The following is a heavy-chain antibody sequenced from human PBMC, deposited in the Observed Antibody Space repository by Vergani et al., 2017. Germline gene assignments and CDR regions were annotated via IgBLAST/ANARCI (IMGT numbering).Heavy chain of an antibody. CDR2: ISSSSSTI. V-gene: IGHV3-48*04. Sequence: EVQLVESGGGLVQPGGSLRLSCAASGFTFSSYTMNWVRQAPGKGLEWVSYISSSSSTIFYADSVKGRFTISRHNAKNSLYLQINSLRAEDTAVYYCSTDIKSSVYETDSFDIWGQGTMVTVSS. D-gene: IGHD3-22*01. CDR1: GFTFSSYT. CDR3: STDIKSSVYETDSFDI. J-gene: IGHJ3*02.